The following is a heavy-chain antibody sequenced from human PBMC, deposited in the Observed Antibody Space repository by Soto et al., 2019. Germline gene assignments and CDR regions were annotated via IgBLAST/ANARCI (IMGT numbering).Heavy chain of an antibody. J-gene: IGHJ3*02. CDR2: ISYDGSNK. CDR1: GFTFSSYG. Sequence: QVQLVESGGGVVQPGRSLRLSCAASGFTFSSYGMHWVRQAPGKGLEWVAVISYDGSNKYYADSVKGRFTISRDNSKNTLYLQMNRLRAEDTAVYYCAKPRSRSWDDAFDIWGQGTMVTVSS. CDR3: AKPRSRSWDDAFDI. D-gene: IGHD6-13*01. V-gene: IGHV3-30*18.